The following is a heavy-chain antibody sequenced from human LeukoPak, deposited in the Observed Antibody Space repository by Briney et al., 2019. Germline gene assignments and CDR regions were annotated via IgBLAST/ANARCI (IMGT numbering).Heavy chain of an antibody. Sequence: TSETLSLTCTVSGGSISSYYWSWIRQPPGKGLEWIGYIYYSGSTNYNPSLKSRVTISVDTSKNQFSLKLTSVTAADTAVYYCARAYYYGSGSYYNAWGQGTMVTVSS. CDR1: GGSISSYY. CDR3: ARAYYYGSGSYYNA. J-gene: IGHJ3*01. D-gene: IGHD3-10*01. CDR2: IYYSGST. V-gene: IGHV4-59*08.